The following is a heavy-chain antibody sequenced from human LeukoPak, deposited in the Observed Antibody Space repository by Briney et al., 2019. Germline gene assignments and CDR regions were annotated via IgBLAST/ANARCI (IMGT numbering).Heavy chain of an antibody. Sequence: GASVKVSCKASGYTFSGYYMHWVRQAPGQGLEWMGWINPNSGGTNYVQKFQGRVTMTRDTSISTAYMELSRLRSDDTAVYYCARDYHGSGSYPPFDPWGQGTLVTVSS. D-gene: IGHD3-10*01. CDR1: GYTFSGYY. CDR2: INPNSGGT. CDR3: ARDYHGSGSYPPFDP. V-gene: IGHV1-2*02. J-gene: IGHJ5*02.